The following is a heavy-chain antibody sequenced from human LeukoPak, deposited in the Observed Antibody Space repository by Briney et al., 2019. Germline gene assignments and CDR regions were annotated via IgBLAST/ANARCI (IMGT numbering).Heavy chain of an antibody. V-gene: IGHV3-23*01. D-gene: IGHD6-19*01. CDR3: AKREYSSGWYEDY. CDR1: GFTFSSHA. J-gene: IGHJ4*02. Sequence: GGSLRLSCAASGFTFSSHAMSWVRQAPGKGLEWVSAISGSGGSTYYADSVKGRFTISRDNSKNTLYLQMNSLRAEDTAVYYCAKREYSSGWYEDYWGQGTLVTFSS. CDR2: ISGSGGST.